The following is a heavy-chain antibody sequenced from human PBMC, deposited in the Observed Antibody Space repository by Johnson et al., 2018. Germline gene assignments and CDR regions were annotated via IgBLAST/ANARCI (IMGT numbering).Heavy chain of an antibody. CDR2: MHGAGGGT. V-gene: IGHV3-23*01. D-gene: IGHD3-22*01. CDR3: AKDSSGYLSNFQH. CDR1: GFTFSNYA. J-gene: IGHJ1*01. Sequence: EVQLLESGGGLVQPGGSLRLSCVASGFTFSNYAMSWVRQVPGKGLEWVSSMHGAGGGTYYADSVKGRFIISRDDSKNSLYLQMNSLRAEDTALYYCAKDSSGYLSNFQHWGQGTLVTVSS.